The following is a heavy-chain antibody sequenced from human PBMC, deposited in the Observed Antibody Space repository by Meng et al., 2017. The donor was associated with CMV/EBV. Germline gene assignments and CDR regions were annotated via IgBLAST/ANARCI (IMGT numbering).Heavy chain of an antibody. CDR1: GFTFSDYY. D-gene: IGHD1-26*01. CDR3: ARVGYSGSYYDDAFDI. J-gene: IGHJ3*02. Sequence: GGSLRLSCAASGFTFSDYYMDWVRQAPGKGPEWVSSISSSSTVYYADSVKGRFTISRDNAKNSLYLQMNSLRAEDTALYHCARVGYSGSYYDDAFDIWGQGTMVTVSS. V-gene: IGHV3-69-1*01. CDR2: ISSSSTV.